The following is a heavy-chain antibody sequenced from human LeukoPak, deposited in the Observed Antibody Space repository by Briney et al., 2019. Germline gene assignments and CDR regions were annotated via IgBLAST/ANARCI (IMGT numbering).Heavy chain of an antibody. Sequence: SETLSLTCTVSGGSISSSSYYWGWIRQPPGKGLEWIGSIYYSGSTYYNPSLKSRVTISVDTSKNQFSLKLSSVTAADTAVYYCARTNAFHIWGQGTMVTVSS. CDR2: IYYSGST. CDR3: ARTNAFHI. CDR1: GGSISSSSYY. V-gene: IGHV4-39*01. J-gene: IGHJ3*02.